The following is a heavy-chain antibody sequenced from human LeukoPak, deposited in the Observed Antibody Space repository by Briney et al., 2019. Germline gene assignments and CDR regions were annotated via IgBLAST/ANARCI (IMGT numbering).Heavy chain of an antibody. V-gene: IGHV3-48*03. J-gene: IGHJ3*02. CDR2: ISSSGSTI. D-gene: IGHD2-15*01. CDR1: GFTFSSYE. Sequence: GGSLRLSCAASGFTFSSYEMNWVRQAPGKGLEWVSYISSSGSTIYYADSVKGRFTISRDNAKNSLYLQMNSLRAEDTAVYYCARRYCSGGSCYFRFLSSRPMDAFDIWGQGTMVTVSS. CDR3: ARRYCSGGSCYFRFLSSRPMDAFDI.